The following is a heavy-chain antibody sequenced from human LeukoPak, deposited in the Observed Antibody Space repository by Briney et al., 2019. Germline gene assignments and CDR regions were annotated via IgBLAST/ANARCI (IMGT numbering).Heavy chain of an antibody. V-gene: IGHV4-39*07. CDR3: ARGTYYYYMDV. Sequence: PSETLPLTCTVSGGSISSSSYYWGWISQPPGKGLEWIGSVYSSGRTYYNPSLTSRVTVSADTSKNQFSLKLSSVTAADTAVYYCARGTYYYYMDVWGKGTTVTVSS. CDR1: GGSISSSSYY. J-gene: IGHJ6*03. CDR2: VYSSGRT. D-gene: IGHD3-10*01.